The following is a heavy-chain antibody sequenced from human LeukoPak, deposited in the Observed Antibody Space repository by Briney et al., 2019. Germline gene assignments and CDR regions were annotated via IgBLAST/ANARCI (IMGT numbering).Heavy chain of an antibody. D-gene: IGHD2-15*01. CDR3: ARDPALVAATPYYFDY. Sequence: GGALRLSCAASGFTFSSYSMNWVRQAPGKGLEGVSSICSSSSYIYYADSVKGRFTISRDNAKNSLYLQMNSLRAEDTAVYYCARDPALVAATPYYFDYWGQGTLVTVSS. J-gene: IGHJ4*02. CDR1: GFTFSSYS. V-gene: IGHV3-21*01. CDR2: ICSSSSYI.